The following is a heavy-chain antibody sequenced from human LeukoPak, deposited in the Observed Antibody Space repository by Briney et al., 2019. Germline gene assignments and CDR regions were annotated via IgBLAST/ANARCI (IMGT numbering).Heavy chain of an antibody. V-gene: IGHV4-4*07. CDR2: IYTSGST. Sequence: SETLSLTCIVSGGSISNYYWSWIRQPAGKGLEWIGRIYTSGSTNYNPSLKSRVTMSVDTSKNQFSLKLSSVTAADTAVYYCARDLFGRSATATFDYWGQGTLVTVSS. CDR1: GGSISNYY. J-gene: IGHJ4*02. CDR3: ARDLFGRSATATFDY. D-gene: IGHD3-10*02.